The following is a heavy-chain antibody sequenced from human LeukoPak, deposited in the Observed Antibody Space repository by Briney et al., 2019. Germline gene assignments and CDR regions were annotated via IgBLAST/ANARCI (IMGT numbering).Heavy chain of an antibody. V-gene: IGHV3-48*03. D-gene: IGHD2-15*01. Sequence: GGSLTLSCAASGFTFSTYEINWVRRAPGKGLEWLSYISAGGSAIYYADSVKGRFTISRDNAKNSLYLQMNSLRAEDTAVYYCARGSTYCSGDNCHYFDYWGQGTLVPVSS. CDR2: ISAGGSAI. CDR1: GFTFSTYE. J-gene: IGHJ4*02. CDR3: ARGSTYCSGDNCHYFDY.